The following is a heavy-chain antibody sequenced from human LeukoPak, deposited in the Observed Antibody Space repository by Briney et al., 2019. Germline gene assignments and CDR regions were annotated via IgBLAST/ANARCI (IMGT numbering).Heavy chain of an antibody. J-gene: IGHJ6*04. CDR2: ITASGTDT. V-gene: IGHV3-23*01. Sequence: PGGSLRLSCTASGFSVSTYPMAWVRQAPGKGLQWVSTITASGTDTFYADSVKGRFTISRDNAKNSLYLQMNSLRAEDTAVYYCAELGITMIGGVWGKGTTVTISS. CDR3: AELGITMIGGV. D-gene: IGHD3-10*02. CDR1: GFSVSTYP.